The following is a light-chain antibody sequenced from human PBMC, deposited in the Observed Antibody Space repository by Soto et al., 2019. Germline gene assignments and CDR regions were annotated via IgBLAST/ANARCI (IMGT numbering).Light chain of an antibody. CDR2: EAS. CDR1: SSDVGGYNY. V-gene: IGLV2-14*01. J-gene: IGLJ1*01. CDR3: SSYTSSSTLV. Sequence: QSVLTQPASVSGSPGQSITISCTGTSSDVGGYNYVSWYQQHPGKAPKLMIYEASNRPSGVSNRFSGSKSGNTASLTISGLQAEDEADYYCSSYTSSSTLVFGTGPNVTVL.